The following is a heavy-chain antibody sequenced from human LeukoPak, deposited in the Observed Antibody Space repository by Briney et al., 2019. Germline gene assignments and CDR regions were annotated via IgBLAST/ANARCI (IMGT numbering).Heavy chain of an antibody. D-gene: IGHD6-19*01. CDR3: AKVRRSSGWYRGAFDI. V-gene: IGHV3-23*01. CDR2: ISAGGGST. CDR1: GFTFRSSA. J-gene: IGHJ3*02. Sequence: GGSLRLSCVASGFTFRSSAMTWVRQAPGKGLEWVSAISAGGGSTYDADSAKGRFSISRDNSKNTLYLQMNSLRAEDTAVYYCAKVRRSSGWYRGAFDIWGQGTMVTVSS.